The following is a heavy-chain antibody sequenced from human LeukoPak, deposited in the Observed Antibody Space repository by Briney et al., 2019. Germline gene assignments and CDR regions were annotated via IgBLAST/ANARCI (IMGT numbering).Heavy chain of an antibody. J-gene: IGHJ4*02. CDR3: ARAPYFDWLLYPSPFFDY. V-gene: IGHV4-59*01. Sequence: PSETLSLTCTVSAGSLNNYYWSWIRQPPGEGLEWIGYIYYSGSTNYNPSLKSRVTISVDTSKKQFSLNLSSVTAADTAVYYCARAPYFDWLLYPSPFFDYWGQGTLVTVSS. CDR2: IYYSGST. CDR1: AGSLNNYY. D-gene: IGHD3-9*01.